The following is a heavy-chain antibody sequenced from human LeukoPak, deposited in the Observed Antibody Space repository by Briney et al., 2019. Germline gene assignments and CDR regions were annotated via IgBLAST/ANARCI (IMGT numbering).Heavy chain of an antibody. CDR1: GGSISSSSYY. CDR2: IYYSGST. D-gene: IGHD3-22*01. Sequence: SETLSLTCTVSGGSISSSSYYWSWIRQPPGKGLEWIGYIYYSGSTNYNPSLKSRVTISVDTSKNQFSLKLSSVTAADTAVYYCARWDSSGSHFDYWGQGTLVTVSS. V-gene: IGHV4-61*01. J-gene: IGHJ4*02. CDR3: ARWDSSGSHFDY.